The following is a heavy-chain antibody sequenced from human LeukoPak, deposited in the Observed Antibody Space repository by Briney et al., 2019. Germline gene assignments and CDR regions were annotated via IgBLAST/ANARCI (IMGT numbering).Heavy chain of an antibody. CDR2: IYYSGST. D-gene: IGHD2-21*02. Sequence: SETLSLTCTVSGGSISSSSYYWGWIRQPPGKGLEWIGSIYYSGSTYYNPSLKSRVTISVDTSKNQFSLKLSSVTAADTAVYYCASSPPYCGGDCSWNAFDIWGQGTMVTVSS. V-gene: IGHV4-39*07. J-gene: IGHJ3*02. CDR3: ASSPPYCGGDCSWNAFDI. CDR1: GGSISSSSYY.